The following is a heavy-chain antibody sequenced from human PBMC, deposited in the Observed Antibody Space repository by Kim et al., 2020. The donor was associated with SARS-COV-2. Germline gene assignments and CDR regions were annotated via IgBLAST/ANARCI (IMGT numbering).Heavy chain of an antibody. CDR2: IYHSGST. D-gene: IGHD3-10*01. CDR3: ARDPFGALDF. V-gene: IGHV4-59*02. J-gene: IGHJ4*02. CDR1: GGSVSAYY. Sequence: SETLSLTCTVSGGSVSAYYWNWIRQAPGKGLEWIGHIYHSGSTKYNPSFESRLSISMDMSKNEFSLKLRSVTAADTAVYYCARDPFGALDFWGQGSVVTVSS.